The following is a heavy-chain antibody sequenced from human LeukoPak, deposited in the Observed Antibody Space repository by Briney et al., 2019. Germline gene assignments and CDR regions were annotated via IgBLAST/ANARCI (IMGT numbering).Heavy chain of an antibody. J-gene: IGHJ4*02. Sequence: PGGSLRLSCAASGFTFSSYAMTWVRQAPGKGLEWVLTISGSGGSTYYADSVKSRFTISRDNSKSTLYLQTDSLRAEDTAVYYCAKDHLSPKMWFGGPFDYWGQGTLVTVSS. CDR3: AKDHLSPKMWFGGPFDY. D-gene: IGHD3-10*01. CDR2: ISGSGGST. CDR1: GFTFSSYA. V-gene: IGHV3-23*01.